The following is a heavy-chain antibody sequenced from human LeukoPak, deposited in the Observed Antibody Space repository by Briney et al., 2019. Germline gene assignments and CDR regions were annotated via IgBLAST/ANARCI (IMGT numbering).Heavy chain of an antibody. CDR1: GGSITSYY. V-gene: IGHV4-59*01. Sequence: SETLSLTXTVSGGSITSYYWSWIRQPPGKGLEWIGYSYYSGSTKYNPSLKSRVTISVDTSKNQFSLKLTSVTAADTAVYYCASTRITISGVISEFDPWGQGILVTVSS. J-gene: IGHJ5*02. CDR2: SYYSGST. CDR3: ASTRITISGVISEFDP. D-gene: IGHD3-3*01.